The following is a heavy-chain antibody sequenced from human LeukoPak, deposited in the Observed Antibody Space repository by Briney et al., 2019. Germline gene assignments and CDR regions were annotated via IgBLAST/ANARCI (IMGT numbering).Heavy chain of an antibody. CDR3: ARDRAVAGGEELDY. CDR2: MDPNSGDT. Sequence: ASVKVSCKASGYTFASYEINWVRQVTGQGLEWMGWMDPNSGDTAYAQNFQGRVTMTRDTSISTAYMELSGLTSEDTAVYYCARDRAVAGGEELDYWGQGALVTVSS. CDR1: GYTFASYE. D-gene: IGHD6-19*01. V-gene: IGHV1-8*01. J-gene: IGHJ4*02.